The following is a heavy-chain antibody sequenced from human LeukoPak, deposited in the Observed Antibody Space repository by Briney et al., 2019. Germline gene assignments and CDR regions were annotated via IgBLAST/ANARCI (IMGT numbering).Heavy chain of an antibody. CDR1: GFTVSSNY. J-gene: IGHJ4*02. V-gene: IGHV3-53*05. D-gene: IGHD6-13*01. Sequence: GGSLRLSCAASGFTVSSNYMSWVRQAPGKGLEWVSIIYSSGTTYYADSVKGTFTISRDNSKNSLYLQMNSLRAEDTALYYCAKDYREAYSSSWTFDYWGQGTLVTVSS. CDR3: AKDYREAYSSSWTFDY. CDR2: IYSSGTT.